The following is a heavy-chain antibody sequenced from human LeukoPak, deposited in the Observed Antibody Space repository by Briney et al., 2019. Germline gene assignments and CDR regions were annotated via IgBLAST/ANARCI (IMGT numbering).Heavy chain of an antibody. CDR3: AKVGRSDIVLMVYEH. J-gene: IGHJ1*01. Sequence: GGSLRLSCAASGFTFDDYAMHWVCQAPGKGLEWVSLVSGDGGSTYYADSVKGRFTISRDNSKNSLYLQMNSLRTEDTALYYCAKVGRSDIVLMVYEHWGQGTLVTVSS. CDR1: GFTFDDYA. V-gene: IGHV3-43*02. D-gene: IGHD2-8*01. CDR2: VSGDGGST.